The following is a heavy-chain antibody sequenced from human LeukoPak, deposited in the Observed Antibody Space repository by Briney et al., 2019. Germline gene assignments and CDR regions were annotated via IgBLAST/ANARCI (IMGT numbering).Heavy chain of an antibody. CDR1: GFTFDDYG. CDR2: INWNGGST. J-gene: IGHJ6*03. Sequence: GGSLRLSCAASGFTFDDYGMSWVRQAPGKGLEWVSGINWNGGSTGYADSVKGRFTISRDNAKNSLYLQMNSLRAEGTALYYCARWNGAGYYYYYYMDVWGKGTTVTVSS. V-gene: IGHV3-20*04. CDR3: ARWNGAGYYYYYYMDV. D-gene: IGHD1-1*01.